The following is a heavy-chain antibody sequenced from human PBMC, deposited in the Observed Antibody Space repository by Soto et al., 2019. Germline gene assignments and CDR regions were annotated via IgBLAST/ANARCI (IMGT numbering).Heavy chain of an antibody. D-gene: IGHD1-26*01. CDR3: ASSKILYSGMLVGPRSAFDR. CDR2: INPNSGGT. J-gene: IGHJ3*01. V-gene: IGHV1-2*02. CDR1: GYTFTGYY. Sequence: ASVKVSCKASGYTFTGYYMHWVRQAPGQGLEWMGWINPNSGGTNYAQKFQGRVTMTRDTSISTAYMELSRLRSDDTAVYYCASSKILYSGMLVGPRSAFDRWGQGTLVTGS.